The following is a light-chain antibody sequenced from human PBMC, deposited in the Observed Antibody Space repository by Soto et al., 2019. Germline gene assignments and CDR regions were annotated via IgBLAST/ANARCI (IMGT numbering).Light chain of an antibody. Sequence: DIQMTQSPSTLSASVGDRVTITCRASQSISSWLAWYQQKPGKAPKLLIYDASSLESGVPSRFSGSGSGTEFTLTISSLQRDDFATYYCQQYNSYSGTFGQGTKLEIK. CDR1: QSISSW. CDR2: DAS. CDR3: QQYNSYSGT. J-gene: IGKJ2*01. V-gene: IGKV1-5*01.